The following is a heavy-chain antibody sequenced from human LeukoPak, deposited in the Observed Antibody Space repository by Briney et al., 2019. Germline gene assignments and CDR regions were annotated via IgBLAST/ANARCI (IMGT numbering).Heavy chain of an antibody. V-gene: IGHV4-39*07. J-gene: IGHJ4*02. Sequence: PSETLSLTCTVSGGSISSSSYYWGWIRQPPGKGLEWIGSIYYSGSTYYNPSLKSRVTISVDTSKNQFSLKLSSVTAADTAVYYCARPLEGRLGELSLGPFDYWGQGTLVTVSS. D-gene: IGHD3-16*02. CDR1: GGSISSSSYY. CDR3: ARPLEGRLGELSLGPFDY. CDR2: IYYSGST.